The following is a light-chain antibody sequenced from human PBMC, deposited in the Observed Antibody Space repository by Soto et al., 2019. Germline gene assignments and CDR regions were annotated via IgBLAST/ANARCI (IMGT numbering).Light chain of an antibody. V-gene: IGKV3-15*01. CDR2: GAS. CDR3: QQRSNWIT. CDR1: QSISTI. J-gene: IGKJ1*01. Sequence: EIVMTQSPATLSVSPGERATLSCRASQSISTILAWYQQRPGQAPRLLMYGASTRAAGIPARFSGSGSGTDFTLTISSLEPEDFAVYYCQQRSNWITFGHGTKVDI.